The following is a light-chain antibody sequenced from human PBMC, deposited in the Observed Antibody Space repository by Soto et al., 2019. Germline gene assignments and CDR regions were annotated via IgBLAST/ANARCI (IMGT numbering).Light chain of an antibody. CDR3: QQYNNWPL. J-gene: IGKJ4*01. CDR1: QSVSSN. Sequence: EIVMTQSPATLSVSPGERATLSCRASQSVSSNLAWYQQKPGQAPRLLIYGASTRATGIPARFSGSGSGTEFTLTISSLQSEDFAVYYCQQYNNWPLFVGGTKVEIK. V-gene: IGKV3-15*01. CDR2: GAS.